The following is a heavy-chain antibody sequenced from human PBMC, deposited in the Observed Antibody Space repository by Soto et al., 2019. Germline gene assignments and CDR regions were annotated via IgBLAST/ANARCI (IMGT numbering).Heavy chain of an antibody. Sequence: GGSLRLSCAASGFTFSSYSMNWVRQAPGKGLEWVSSISSSSSYIYYADSVKGRFTISRDNAKNSLYLQMNSLRAEDTAVYYCARAYQYDFWSGYHGEIIDYWGQGTLVTVSS. CDR3: ARAYQYDFWSGYHGEIIDY. CDR1: GFTFSSYS. CDR2: ISSSSSYI. J-gene: IGHJ4*02. D-gene: IGHD3-3*01. V-gene: IGHV3-21*01.